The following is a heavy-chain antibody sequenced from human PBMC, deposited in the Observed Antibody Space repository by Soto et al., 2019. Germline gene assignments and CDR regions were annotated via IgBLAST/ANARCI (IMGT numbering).Heavy chain of an antibody. Sequence: SETLSLTCAVYGGSFSGYYWSWIRQPPGKGLEWIGEINHSGSTNYNPSLKSRVTISVDTSKNQFSLKLSSVTAADTAVYYCARGRDDFWSGYYRRWFDPWGQGTLVTVSS. J-gene: IGHJ5*02. CDR3: ARGRDDFWSGYYRRWFDP. CDR2: INHSGST. D-gene: IGHD3-3*01. V-gene: IGHV4-34*01. CDR1: GGSFSGYY.